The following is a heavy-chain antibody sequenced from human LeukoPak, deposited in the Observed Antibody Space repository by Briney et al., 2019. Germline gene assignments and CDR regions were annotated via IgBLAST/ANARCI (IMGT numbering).Heavy chain of an antibody. CDR3: ARTSRSSSIDD. CDR2: INQGGSDK. J-gene: IGHJ4*02. Sequence: GESLRLSCAASGFTLSNYGMSWVRQAPRKGLEWVANINQGGSDKSYVDSVKGRFTKSRDNAKNSLYLEMNSLRVEDTAMYYCARTSRSSSIDDWGQGTRVTVSS. D-gene: IGHD2-15*01. V-gene: IGHV3-7*01. CDR1: GFTLSNYG.